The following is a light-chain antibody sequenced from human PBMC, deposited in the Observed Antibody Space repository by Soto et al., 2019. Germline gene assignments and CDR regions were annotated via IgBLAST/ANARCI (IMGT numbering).Light chain of an antibody. J-gene: IGLJ2*01. CDR1: SSDVGGYNY. CDR2: DVS. V-gene: IGLV2-11*01. Sequence: QSVLTQPRSVSGSPGQSVTISCTGTSSDVGGYNYVSWYRQHPGKAPRLMIYDVSTRPLGVPDRFSGSKSGNTASLTISGLQAEDDADYYCCSYAGTNNVLFGGGTKLTVL. CDR3: CSYAGTNNVL.